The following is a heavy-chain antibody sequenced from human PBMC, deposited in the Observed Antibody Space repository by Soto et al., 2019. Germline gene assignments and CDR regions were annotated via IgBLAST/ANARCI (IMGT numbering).Heavy chain of an antibody. CDR2: ISSSSSYI. Sequence: GGSLRLSCAASGFTFSSYSMNWVRQAPGKGLEWVSSISSSSSYIYYADSVKGRFTISRDNAKNSLYLQMNSLRAEDTAVYYCARDAITARQKGNYYYGMDVWGQGTTVTVSS. CDR3: ARDAITARQKGNYYYGMDV. D-gene: IGHD6-6*01. J-gene: IGHJ6*02. V-gene: IGHV3-21*01. CDR1: GFTFSSYS.